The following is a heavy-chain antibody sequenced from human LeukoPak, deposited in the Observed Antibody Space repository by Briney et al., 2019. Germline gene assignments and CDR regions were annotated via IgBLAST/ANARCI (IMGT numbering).Heavy chain of an antibody. D-gene: IGHD2/OR15-2a*01. CDR3: ARDLYNWFDP. V-gene: IGHV4-4*07. Sequence: SETLSLTXTVSGGSINSYYWSWIRQHAGKGLEWIGRIYTSGSTNYNPSLKSRVTMSVDTSKNQFSLKLSSVTAADTAVYYCARDLYNWFDPWGQGTLVTVSS. CDR2: IYTSGST. CDR1: GGSINSYY. J-gene: IGHJ5*02.